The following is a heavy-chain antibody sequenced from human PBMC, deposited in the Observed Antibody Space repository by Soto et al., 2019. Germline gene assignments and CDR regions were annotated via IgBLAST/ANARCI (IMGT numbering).Heavy chain of an antibody. D-gene: IGHD6-13*01. Sequence: QVQLVQSGAEVKKPGSSVKVSCKASGGTFSSYAISWVRQAPGQGPEWMGGIIPIFGTANYAQKFQGRVPITADESTSTAYMELSSLRSEDTAVYYCARVDEGAAAGTVRVPQWNWGQGTLVTVSS. CDR3: ARVDEGAAAGTVRVPQWN. J-gene: IGHJ4*02. V-gene: IGHV1-69*01. CDR1: GGTFSSYA. CDR2: IIPIFGTA.